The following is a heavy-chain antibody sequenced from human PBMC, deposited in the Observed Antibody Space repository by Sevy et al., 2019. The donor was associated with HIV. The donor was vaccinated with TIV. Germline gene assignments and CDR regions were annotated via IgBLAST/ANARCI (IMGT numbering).Heavy chain of an antibody. Sequence: GGSLRLSCAASGFTFSDYYMSGIRQAPRKGLEWVSYISSGGRTIYYADSVKGRFTISRDNAKNSLYLQMNSLRAEDTAVYYCARVRVAAADYYFDYWGQGTLVTVSS. J-gene: IGHJ4*02. V-gene: IGHV3-11*01. CDR3: ARVRVAAADYYFDY. CDR1: GFTFSDYY. D-gene: IGHD6-25*01. CDR2: ISSGGRTI.